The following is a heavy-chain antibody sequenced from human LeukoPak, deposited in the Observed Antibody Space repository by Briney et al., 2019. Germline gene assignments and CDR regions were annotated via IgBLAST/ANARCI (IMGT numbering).Heavy chain of an antibody. V-gene: IGHV4-38-2*02. CDR1: GYSISSGYY. CDR3: ARDTRNYYDSSGYYLFDY. CDR2: IYHSGST. Sequence: PSETLSLTCTVSGYSISSGYYWGWIRQPPGKGLEWIGSIYHSGSTYYNPSLKSRVTISVDTSKNQFSLKLSSVTAADTAVYYCARDTRNYYDSSGYYLFDYWGQGTLVTVSS. J-gene: IGHJ4*02. D-gene: IGHD3-22*01.